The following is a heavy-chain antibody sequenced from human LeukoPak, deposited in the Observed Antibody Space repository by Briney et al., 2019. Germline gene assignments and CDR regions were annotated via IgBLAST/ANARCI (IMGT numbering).Heavy chain of an antibody. V-gene: IGHV3-30*03. J-gene: IGHJ5*02. CDR3: ASEDYDFWSGQEYNWFDP. CDR2: ISYDGSNK. D-gene: IGHD3-3*01. CDR1: GFTFSSYG. Sequence: GSLRFSCAASGFTFSSYGMHWVRQAPGKGLEWVAVISYDGSNKYYADSVKGRFTVSRDNTKNTLCLQMNSLRAEDTAVYYCASEDYDFWSGQEYNWFDPWGQGTLVTVSS.